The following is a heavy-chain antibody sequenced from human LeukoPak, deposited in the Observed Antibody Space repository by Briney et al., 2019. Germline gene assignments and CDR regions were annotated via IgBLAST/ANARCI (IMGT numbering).Heavy chain of an antibody. J-gene: IGHJ4*02. CDR1: GYTLTAYY. V-gene: IGHV1-2*02. D-gene: IGHD1-26*01. CDR3: ARESGALSYFDY. Sequence: ASVKFSCQASGYTLTAYYMQWVGPATLQGLEWMGWIKLNIGGADHAPQFQGRVTMTRETSISSAYMELTRLRSDDTAVYYCARESGALSYFDYWGLGTLVTVSS. CDR2: IKLNIGGA.